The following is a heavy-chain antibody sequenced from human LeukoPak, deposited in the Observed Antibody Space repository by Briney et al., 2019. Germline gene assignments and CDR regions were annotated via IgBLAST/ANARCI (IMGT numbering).Heavy chain of an antibody. Sequence: TSETLSLTCTVSSGSISNYDWSWIRQPPGKGLEWIGYIYYSGSTNYNPSLKSRVTISVDTSKNQFSLKLSSVTAADTAVYYCARGGKDYDFWSGYVGFNWFDPWGQGTLVTVSS. CDR2: IYYSGST. CDR3: ARGGKDYDFWSGYVGFNWFDP. J-gene: IGHJ5*02. D-gene: IGHD3-3*01. CDR1: SGSISNYD. V-gene: IGHV4-59*01.